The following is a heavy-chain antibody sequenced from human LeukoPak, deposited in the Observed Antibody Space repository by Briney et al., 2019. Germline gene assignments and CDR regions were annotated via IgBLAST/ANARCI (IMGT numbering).Heavy chain of an antibody. V-gene: IGHV1-18*01. D-gene: IGHD1-26*01. Sequence: GASVKVSCKASGYTFTSYGISWVRQAPGQGLEWMGWISAYNGNTNYAQKLQGRVTMTTDTSTSTAYMELRSLRSDDTAVYYCARGWSEVDSGSRGWHDYWGQGTLVTVSS. J-gene: IGHJ4*02. CDR1: GYTFTSYG. CDR3: ARGWSEVDSGSRGWHDY. CDR2: ISAYNGNT.